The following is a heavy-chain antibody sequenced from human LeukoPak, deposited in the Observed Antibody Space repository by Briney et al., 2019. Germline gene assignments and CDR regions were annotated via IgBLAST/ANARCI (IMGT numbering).Heavy chain of an antibody. CDR2: IYPGDSDT. Sequence: GGSLKISCKGSGYSFTNYWIGWVRQMPGKGLEWMGIIYPGDSDTRYSPSFQGQVTISADKSISTAYLQWSSLKASDTAMYYCATRDTSGWYYFDYWGQGTLVTVSS. D-gene: IGHD6-19*01. V-gene: IGHV5-51*01. CDR3: ATRDTSGWYYFDY. CDR1: GYSFTNYW. J-gene: IGHJ4*02.